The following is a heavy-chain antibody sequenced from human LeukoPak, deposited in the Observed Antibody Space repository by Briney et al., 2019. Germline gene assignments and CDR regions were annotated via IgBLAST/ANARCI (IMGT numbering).Heavy chain of an antibody. Sequence: SQTLTLTCTVSGGCISSGDYYWSWIRQPPGKGLEWIEYIYYSGSTYYNPSLKSRVTISVDTSKNQFSLKLSSVTAADTAVYYCASTYYYGSGALDVWGQGTTVTVSS. J-gene: IGHJ6*02. CDR2: IYYSGST. V-gene: IGHV4-30-4*01. CDR1: GGCISSGDYY. CDR3: ASTYYYGSGALDV. D-gene: IGHD3-10*01.